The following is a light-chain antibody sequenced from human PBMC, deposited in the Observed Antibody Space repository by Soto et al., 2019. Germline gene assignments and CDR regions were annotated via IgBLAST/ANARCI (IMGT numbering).Light chain of an antibody. Sequence: DIVMTQSPDSLAVSLGERATINCKSSQSVLYSSNNANYLAWYQQKPGQPPKLLLYWASTRASGVPDRFSGSGSGTDFSLIISSLQAEDVPVYYCQQYYATPFTFGPGTKVDI. CDR3: QQYYATPFT. J-gene: IGKJ3*01. V-gene: IGKV4-1*01. CDR1: QSVLYSSNNANY. CDR2: WAS.